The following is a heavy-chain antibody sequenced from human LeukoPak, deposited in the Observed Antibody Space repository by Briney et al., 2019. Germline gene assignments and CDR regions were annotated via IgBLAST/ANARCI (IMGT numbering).Heavy chain of an antibody. Sequence: RPSQTLSLTCTVSGGSISSGSYYWSWIRQPAGKGLEWIGRIYTSGSTIYNPSLKSRVTISVDRSKNQFSLKLSSVTAADTAVYYCARWRIAVARGAFDIWGQGTMVTVSS. CDR1: GGSISSGSYY. CDR2: IYTSGST. J-gene: IGHJ3*02. CDR3: ARWRIAVARGAFDI. V-gene: IGHV4-61*02. D-gene: IGHD6-19*01.